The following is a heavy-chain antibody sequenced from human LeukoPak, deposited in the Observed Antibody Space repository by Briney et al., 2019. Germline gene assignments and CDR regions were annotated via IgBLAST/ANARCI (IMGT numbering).Heavy chain of an antibody. CDR3: ARESRYYGSGSFDY. CDR2: ISAYNGNT. D-gene: IGHD3-10*01. CDR1: GYTFTSYG. Sequence: ASVKVSCKASGYTFTSYGISWVRQAPGQGLEWMGWISAYNGNTNYAQKLQGRVTMTTDTSTSTAYMELRRLRSDDTAVYYCARESRYYGSGSFDYWGQGTLVTVSS. V-gene: IGHV1-18*04. J-gene: IGHJ4*02.